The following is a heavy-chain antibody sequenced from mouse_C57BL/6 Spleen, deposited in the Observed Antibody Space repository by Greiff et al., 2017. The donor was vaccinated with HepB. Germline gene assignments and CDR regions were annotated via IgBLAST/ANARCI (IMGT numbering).Heavy chain of an antibody. J-gene: IGHJ2*01. CDR3: AMIYYGNRYFDY. CDR1: GYSFTGYY. V-gene: IGHV1-42*01. D-gene: IGHD2-1*01. Sequence: EVQLQQSGPELVKPGASVKISCKASGYSFTGYYMNWVKQSPEKSLEWIGEINPSTGGTTYNQKFKAKATLTVDKSSSTAYMQLKSLTSEDSAVYYCAMIYYGNRYFDYWGQGTTLTVSS. CDR2: INPSTGGT.